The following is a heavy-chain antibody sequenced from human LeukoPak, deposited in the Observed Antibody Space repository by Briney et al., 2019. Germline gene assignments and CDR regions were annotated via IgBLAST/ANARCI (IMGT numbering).Heavy chain of an antibody. Sequence: SETLSPTCTVSSGSISNGGYYWVWIRQPPGKGLEWIGSIYYSGTNYYNPSLTSRVTISVDTSNNQFSLKLTSVTAADTAVYYCARAVMVAVAGGRFDYWGQGTLVTVSS. CDR1: SGSISNGGYY. CDR2: IYYSGTN. D-gene: IGHD6-19*01. V-gene: IGHV4-39*07. J-gene: IGHJ4*02. CDR3: ARAVMVAVAGGRFDY.